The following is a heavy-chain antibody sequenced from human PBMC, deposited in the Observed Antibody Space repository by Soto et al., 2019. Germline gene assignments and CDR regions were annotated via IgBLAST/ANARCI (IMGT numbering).Heavy chain of an antibody. CDR3: ARDPWGADY. CDR1: GFTVSTKY. V-gene: IGHV3-66*01. CDR2: IYSGGST. D-gene: IGHD3-16*01. Sequence: EVQLVESGGGLVQPGGSLRLSCAASGFTVSTKYMSWVRQAPGKGLEWVSVIYSGGSTFYADSVRGRFTISRDNSKNTVNLQMNSLRAEDTAVYYCARDPWGADYWGQGTLVTVSP. J-gene: IGHJ4*02.